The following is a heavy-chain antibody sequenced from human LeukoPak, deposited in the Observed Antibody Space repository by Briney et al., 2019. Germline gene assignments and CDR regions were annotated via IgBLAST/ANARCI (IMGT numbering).Heavy chain of an antibody. Sequence: GGSLRLSCVVSGFTFSLYWMNWARQAPGKGLEWVANIKQDGSEEYYVDSVKGRFTISRDNAKNSLYLQMNSLRVEDTAVYYCARGGGIWGQGTMVTVSS. CDR3: ARGGGI. V-gene: IGHV3-7*01. J-gene: IGHJ3*02. CDR1: GFTFSLYW. D-gene: IGHD2-15*01. CDR2: IKQDGSEE.